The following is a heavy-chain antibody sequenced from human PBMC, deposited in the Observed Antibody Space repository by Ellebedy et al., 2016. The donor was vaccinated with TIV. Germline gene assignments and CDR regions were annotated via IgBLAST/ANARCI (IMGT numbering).Heavy chain of an antibody. V-gene: IGHV3-30*18. CDR1: RFTFSDYG. CDR2: ISYDGSNE. D-gene: IGHD3-9*01. CDR3: AKDRSTYHEILSGYPERGGLDV. Sequence: GESLKISXEASRFTFSDYGIFWVRQAPGEGLEWVAAISYDGSNEFYAESVKGRFTISRDNSKNTVYLQMNSLRVEDTAVYYCAKDRSTYHEILSGYPERGGLDVWGQGTTVTVSS. J-gene: IGHJ6*02.